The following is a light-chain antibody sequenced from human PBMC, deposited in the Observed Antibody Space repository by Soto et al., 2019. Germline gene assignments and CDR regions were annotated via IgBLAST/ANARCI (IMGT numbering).Light chain of an antibody. J-gene: IGKJ3*01. CDR3: QQRSTWPPFS. CDR1: QSVGSD. Sequence: EIVMTQSPATLSVSPGERATLSCRASQSVGSDLAWYQQKPGQAPRLVIYDASNRATGIPVRFSGSGSGTDFTLTISSLEPEDFAVYYCQQRSTWPPFSFGPGTKVDIK. CDR2: DAS. V-gene: IGKV3-11*01.